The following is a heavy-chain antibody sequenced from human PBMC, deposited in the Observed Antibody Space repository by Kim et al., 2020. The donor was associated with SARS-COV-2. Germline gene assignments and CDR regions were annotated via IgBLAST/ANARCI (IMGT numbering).Heavy chain of an antibody. D-gene: IGHD2-2*01. J-gene: IGHJ3*02. V-gene: IGHV4-34*01. Sequence: SETLSLTCAVYGGSFSGYYWSWIRQPPGKGLEWIGEINHSGSTNYNPSLKSRVTISVDTSKNQFSLTLSSVTAADTAVYYCARGLIVVVPAAMQGDAFDIWGQGTNGHRLF. CDR3: ARGLIVVVPAAMQGDAFDI. CDR2: INHSGST. CDR1: GGSFSGYY.